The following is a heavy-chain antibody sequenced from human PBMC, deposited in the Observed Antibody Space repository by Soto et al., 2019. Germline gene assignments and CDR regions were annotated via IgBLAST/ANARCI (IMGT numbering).Heavy chain of an antibody. D-gene: IGHD3-16*01. CDR3: AKGSFGGTSNYYGMDV. CDR2: ISGSGGST. CDR1: GLTFSSYA. J-gene: IGHJ6*02. V-gene: IGHV3-23*01. Sequence: EVQLLESGGGLVQPGGSLRLSCAASGLTFSSYAMSWVRQAPGKGLEWVSAISGSGGSTYYADSVKGRFTISRDNSKNTLYLKMNSLRAEDTAVYYCAKGSFGGTSNYYGMDVWGQGTTVTVSS.